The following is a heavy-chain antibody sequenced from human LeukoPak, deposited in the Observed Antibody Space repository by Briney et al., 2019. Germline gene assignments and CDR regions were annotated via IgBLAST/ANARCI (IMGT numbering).Heavy chain of an antibody. CDR1: GYTFASYD. D-gene: IGHD6-13*01. Sequence: ASVKVSCKASGYTFASYDINWVRQATGQGLEWMGWMNPNSGNTGYTQKFQGRVTMTRNTSISTAYMELSSLRSEDTAVYYCASNLIAAAGTSDYWGQGTLVTVSS. CDR3: ASNLIAAAGTSDY. CDR2: MNPNSGNT. V-gene: IGHV1-8*01. J-gene: IGHJ4*02.